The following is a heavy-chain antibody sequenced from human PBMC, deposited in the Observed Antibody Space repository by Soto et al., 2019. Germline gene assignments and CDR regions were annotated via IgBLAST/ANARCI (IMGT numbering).Heavy chain of an antibody. CDR2: ISPYNDDT. CDR3: ARGGYYDSSGARNYHYYGMDV. V-gene: IGHV1-18*01. Sequence: QAQLVQSGAEVKKPGASVKVSCKASGYSFSSYGITWVRQAPGQGLEWLGWISPYNDDTKYAQRLQGRDTMTTDTSTETAQRDIRGLRSDDTTIYNCARGGYYDSSGARNYHYYGMDVWGQGTTVTVSS. D-gene: IGHD3-22*01. J-gene: IGHJ6*02. CDR1: GYSFSSYG.